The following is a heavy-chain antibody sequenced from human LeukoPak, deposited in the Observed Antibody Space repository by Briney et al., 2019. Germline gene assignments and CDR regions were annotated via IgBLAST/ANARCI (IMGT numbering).Heavy chain of an antibody. J-gene: IGHJ5*02. CDR2: IIPILGIA. V-gene: IGHV1-69*04. Sequence: SVKVSCKAPGGTFSSYAISWVRQAPGQGLEWMGRIIPILGIANYAQKFQGRVTITADKSTSTAYMELSSLRSEDTAVYYCARDSDYGSGSYYNPNWFDPWAREPWSPSPQ. CDR3: ARDSDYGSGSYYNPNWFDP. D-gene: IGHD3-10*01. CDR1: GGTFSSYA.